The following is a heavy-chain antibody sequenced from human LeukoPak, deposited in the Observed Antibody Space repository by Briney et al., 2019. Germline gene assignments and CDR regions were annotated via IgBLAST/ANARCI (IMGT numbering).Heavy chain of an antibody. CDR3: ARKFCSSTTCYVAFDM. CDR1: GYTFTNYW. Sequence: GESLKISCKGSGYTFTNYWIGWVRQLPGKGVEYMGIIYPRDSDTSYSPSFEGQVTISADKSISTAYLQWSSLKASDTAMYFCARKFCSSTTCYVAFDMWGQGTMVTVSS. D-gene: IGHD2-2*01. J-gene: IGHJ3*02. CDR2: IYPRDSDT. V-gene: IGHV5-51*01.